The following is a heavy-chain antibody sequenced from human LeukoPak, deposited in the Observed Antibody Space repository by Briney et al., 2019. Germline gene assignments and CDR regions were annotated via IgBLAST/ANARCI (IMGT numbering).Heavy chain of an antibody. D-gene: IGHD4-17*01. V-gene: IGHV4-34*01. CDR1: GFIFRNYA. J-gene: IGHJ4*02. CDR2: INHSGST. Sequence: ASLRLSCAASGFIFRNYAMSWIRQPPGKGLEWIGEINHSGSTNYNPSLKSRVTISVDTSKNQFSLKLSSVTAADTAVYYCARGTYGDYPYWGQGTLVTVSS. CDR3: ARGTYGDYPY.